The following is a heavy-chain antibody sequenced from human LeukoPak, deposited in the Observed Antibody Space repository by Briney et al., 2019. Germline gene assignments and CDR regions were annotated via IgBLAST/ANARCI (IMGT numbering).Heavy chain of an antibody. CDR3: ARIYCSSTSCYFGGAFDI. J-gene: IGHJ3*02. CDR2: ISSSSSYI. D-gene: IGHD2-2*01. V-gene: IGHV3-21*01. CDR1: GFTFSSYS. Sequence: GGSLRLSCAASGFTFSSYSMNWVRQAPGKGLEWVSSISSSSSYIYYADSVKGRFTISRDNAKNSLYLRMNSLRAEDTAVYYCARIYCSSTSCYFGGAFDIWGQGTMVTVSS.